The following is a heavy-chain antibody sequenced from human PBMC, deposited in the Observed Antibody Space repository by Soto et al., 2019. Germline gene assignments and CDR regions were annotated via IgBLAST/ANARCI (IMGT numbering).Heavy chain of an antibody. Sequence: GASVKVSCKASGYTFTSYDINWVRQATGQGLEWMGWMNPNSGNTGYAQKFQGRVTMTRNTSISTAYMELSSLRSEDTAVYYCARYCSSTSCYTDYYYYYYGMDVWGQGTTVTVSS. CDR1: GYTFTSYD. V-gene: IGHV1-8*01. J-gene: IGHJ6*02. CDR2: MNPNSGNT. D-gene: IGHD2-2*02. CDR3: ARYCSSTSCYTDYYYYYYGMDV.